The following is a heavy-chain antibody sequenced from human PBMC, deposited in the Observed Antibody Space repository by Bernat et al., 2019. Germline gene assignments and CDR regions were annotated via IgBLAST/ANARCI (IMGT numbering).Heavy chain of an antibody. J-gene: IGHJ6*02. V-gene: IGHV3-20*04. CDR2: INWNGGST. CDR3: ARVSSDYVWGSYRYTLDDYYYYGMDV. Sequence: EVQLVESGGGVVRPGGSLRLSCAASGFTFDDYGMSWVRQAPGKGPEWVSGINWNGGSTGYADSVKGRFTISRDNAKNSLYLQMNSLRAEDTALYYWARVSSDYVWGSYRYTLDDYYYYGMDVWGQGTTVTVSS. D-gene: IGHD3-16*02. CDR1: GFTFDDYG.